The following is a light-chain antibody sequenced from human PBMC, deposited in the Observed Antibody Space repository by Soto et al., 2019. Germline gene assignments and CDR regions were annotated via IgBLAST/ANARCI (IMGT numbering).Light chain of an antibody. V-gene: IGLV2-14*01. CDR3: SSYTSSSTLGV. Sequence: QSVLTQPASVSGSLGQSIAISCTGTSSDVGGYNYVSWYQQHPGKAPKLMIYDVSNRPSGVSNRFSGSKSGNTASLTISGLQAVDEADYYCSSYTSSSTLGVVGTGTKVTVL. CDR1: SSDVGGYNY. J-gene: IGLJ1*01. CDR2: DVS.